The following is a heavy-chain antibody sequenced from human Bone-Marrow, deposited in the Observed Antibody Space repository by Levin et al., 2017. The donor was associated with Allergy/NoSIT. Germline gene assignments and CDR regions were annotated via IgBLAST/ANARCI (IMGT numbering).Heavy chain of an antibody. J-gene: IGHJ2*01. CDR2: INWNGGST. V-gene: IGHV3-20*04. Sequence: PSETLSLTCAASGFTFDDYGMSWVRQAPGKGLEWVSGINWNGGSTGYADSVKGRFTISRDNAKNSLYLQMNSLRAEDTALYYCARDYLPGRSGSYRYFDLWGRGTLVTVSS. CDR1: GFTFDDYG. CDR3: ARDYLPGRSGSYRYFDL. D-gene: IGHD1-26*01.